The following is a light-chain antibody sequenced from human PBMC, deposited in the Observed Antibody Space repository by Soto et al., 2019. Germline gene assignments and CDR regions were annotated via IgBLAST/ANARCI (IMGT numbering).Light chain of an antibody. CDR2: DAS. Sequence: EIVLTQSPATLSLYPGERATLSCRASQSVSSRSLAWYQQKPGQAPRLLIYDASSRATGIPDRFSGSGSGTDFSLTISRLEPEDFAVYYCQQYERGFTFGPGTKVDIK. CDR3: QQYERGFT. CDR1: QSVSSRS. J-gene: IGKJ3*01. V-gene: IGKV3-20*01.